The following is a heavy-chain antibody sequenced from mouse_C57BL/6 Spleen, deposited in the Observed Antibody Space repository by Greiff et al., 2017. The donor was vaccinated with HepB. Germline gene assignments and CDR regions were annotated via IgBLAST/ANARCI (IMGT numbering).Heavy chain of an antibody. V-gene: IGHV5-4*01. CDR2: ISDGGSYT. Sequence: EVQLVESGGGLVKPGGSLKLSCAASGFTFSSYAMSWVRQTPEKRLEWVATISDGGSYTYYPDNVKGRFTISRDNAKNNLYLQMSHLKSEDTAMYYCARDRTPGYAMDYWGQGTSVTVSS. CDR3: ARDRTPGYAMDY. J-gene: IGHJ4*01. CDR1: GFTFSSYA.